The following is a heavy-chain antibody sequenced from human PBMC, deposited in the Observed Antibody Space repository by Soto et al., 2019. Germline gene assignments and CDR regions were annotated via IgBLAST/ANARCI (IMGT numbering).Heavy chain of an antibody. V-gene: IGHV1-46*01. CDR3: ARDHIAAAGTIGY. J-gene: IGHJ4*02. Sequence: ASVKVSCKASGYTFTSYYIHWVRQAPGQGLEWMGIISASSGSTSYAQKFQGRVTMTTDTSTSTAYMELRSLRSDDTAVYYCARDHIAAAGTIGYWGQGTLVTVSS. D-gene: IGHD6-13*01. CDR2: ISASSGST. CDR1: GYTFTSYY.